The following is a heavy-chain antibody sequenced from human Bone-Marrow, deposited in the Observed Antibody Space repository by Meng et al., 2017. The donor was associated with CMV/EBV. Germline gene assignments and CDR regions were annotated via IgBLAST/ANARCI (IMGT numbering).Heavy chain of an antibody. Sequence: SETLSLTCTVSGGSISSYYWSWIRQPPGKGLEWIGYIYYNGSTNYNPSLKSRVTISVDTSKNQFSLKLSSVTAADTAVYYCARVRQLVLDYWVQGTLVTVSS. V-gene: IGHV4-59*01. J-gene: IGHJ4*02. D-gene: IGHD6-13*01. CDR3: ARVRQLVLDY. CDR1: GGSISSYY. CDR2: IYYNGST.